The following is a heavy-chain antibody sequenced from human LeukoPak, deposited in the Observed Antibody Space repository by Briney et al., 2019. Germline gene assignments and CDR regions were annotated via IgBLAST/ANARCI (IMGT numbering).Heavy chain of an antibody. CDR2: ISYDGSNR. CDR1: GFTFSNYA. Sequence: GRSLRLSCAASGFTFSNYAMHWVRQAPGKGLEWVAIISYDGSNRYYADSVKGRFTISRDNSKNTLYVPMTNLRVDDTAVYYCAKDGGVLWGQGTLVTVSS. CDR3: AKDGGVL. D-gene: IGHD2-8*02. V-gene: IGHV3-30*18. J-gene: IGHJ4*02.